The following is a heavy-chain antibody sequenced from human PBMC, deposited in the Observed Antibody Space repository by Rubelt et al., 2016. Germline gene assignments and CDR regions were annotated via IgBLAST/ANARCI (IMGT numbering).Heavy chain of an antibody. J-gene: IGHJ4*02. CDR3: ARETVNPDIVVVVAAQGEFDY. D-gene: IGHD2-15*01. CDR2: ISSSSSYI. Sequence: GLEWVSYISSSSSYIYYADSVKGRFTISRDNAKNSLYLQMNSLRAEDTAVYYCARETVNPDIVVVVAAQGEFDYWGQGTLVTVSS. V-gene: IGHV3-21*05.